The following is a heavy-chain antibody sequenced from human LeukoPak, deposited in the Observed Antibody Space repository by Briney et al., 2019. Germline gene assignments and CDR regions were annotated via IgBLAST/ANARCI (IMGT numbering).Heavy chain of an antibody. CDR1: GFTFSSYG. V-gene: IGHV3-23*01. Sequence: PGGPLRLSCAASGFTFSSYGMTWVRQSPGKGLEWVSTISDSGGSTYSADSVKGRFTISRDNSKNTLYLQMNSLRAEDTAIYYCAKGGSLSGYAPLDYWGQGTLVTVSS. CDR3: AKGGSLSGYAPLDY. J-gene: IGHJ4*02. CDR2: ISDSGGST. D-gene: IGHD5-12*01.